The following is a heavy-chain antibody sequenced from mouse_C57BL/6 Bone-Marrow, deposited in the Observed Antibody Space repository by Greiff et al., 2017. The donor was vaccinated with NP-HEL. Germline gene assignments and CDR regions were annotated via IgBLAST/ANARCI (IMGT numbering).Heavy chain of an antibody. CDR1: GYSITSGYY. CDR3: ARNYYGSSYWYFDV. D-gene: IGHD1-1*01. CDR2: ISYYGSN. V-gene: IGHV3-6*01. Sequence: EVKLMESGPGLVKPSQSLSLTCSVTGYSITSGYYWNWIRQFPGNKLEWMGYISYYGSNNYNPSLKNRISITRDTSKNQFFLKLNSVTTEDTATYYCARNYYGSSYWYFDVWGTGTTVTVSS. J-gene: IGHJ1*03.